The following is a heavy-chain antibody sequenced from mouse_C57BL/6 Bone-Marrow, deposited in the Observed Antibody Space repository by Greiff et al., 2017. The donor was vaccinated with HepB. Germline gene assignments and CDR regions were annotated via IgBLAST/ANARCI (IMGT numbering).Heavy chain of an antibody. CDR2: INPNYGTT. D-gene: IGHD2-5*01. CDR1: GYSFTDYN. Sequence: EVQGVESGPELVKPGASVKISCKASGYSFTDYNMNWVKQSNGKSLEWIGVINPNYGTTSYNQKFKGKATLTVDQSSSTAYMQLNSLTSEDSAVYYCARSAYSNYEDYAMDYWGQGTSVTVSS. V-gene: IGHV1-39*01. CDR3: ARSAYSNYEDYAMDY. J-gene: IGHJ4*01.